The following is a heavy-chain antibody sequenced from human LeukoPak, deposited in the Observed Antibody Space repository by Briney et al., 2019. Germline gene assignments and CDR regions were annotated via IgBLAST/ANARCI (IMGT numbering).Heavy chain of an antibody. CDR2: VYASGNT. V-gene: IGHV4-4*07. CDR1: GASFSTYY. J-gene: IGHJ4*02. CDR3: ARDLSSNWYSDYFVY. Sequence: SETLSLTCTVSGASFSTYYWSWIRQPAGKGLEWIGRVYASGNTNYNPSLKSRVTMSVDTSKNKFSLKLSSVTAADTAVYYCARDLSSNWYSDYFVYWGQGTLVAVSS. D-gene: IGHD6-13*01.